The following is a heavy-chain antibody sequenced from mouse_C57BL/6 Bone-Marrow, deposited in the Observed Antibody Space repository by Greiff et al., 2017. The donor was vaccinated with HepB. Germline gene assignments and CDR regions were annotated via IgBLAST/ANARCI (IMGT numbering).Heavy chain of an antibody. D-gene: IGHD1-1*01. Sequence: VQLQQSRAELVKPGASVKLSCKASGYTFTEYTIHWVKQRSGQGLEWIGWFYPGSGSIKYNEKFKDKATLTADKSSSTVYMELSRLTSEDSAVYFCARHEVTGDYGSSYYAMDYWGQGTSVTVSS. CDR1: GYTFTEYT. CDR2: FYPGSGSI. CDR3: ARHEVTGDYGSSYYAMDY. V-gene: IGHV1-62-2*01. J-gene: IGHJ4*01.